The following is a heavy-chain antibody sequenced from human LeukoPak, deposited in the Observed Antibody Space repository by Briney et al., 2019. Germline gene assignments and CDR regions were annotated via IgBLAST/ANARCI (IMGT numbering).Heavy chain of an antibody. Sequence: ASVKLSCKASGYTFTSYGISWVRHAPGQGREWMGWISAYNGNTNYAQKPQGRVTMTTDTSTSTAYMELRSLRSDDTAVYYCARVPYYYDSSGYYGGYFDYWGQGTLVTVSS. CDR2: ISAYNGNT. CDR3: ARVPYYYDSSGYYGGYFDY. CDR1: GYTFTSYG. V-gene: IGHV1-18*01. J-gene: IGHJ4*02. D-gene: IGHD3-22*01.